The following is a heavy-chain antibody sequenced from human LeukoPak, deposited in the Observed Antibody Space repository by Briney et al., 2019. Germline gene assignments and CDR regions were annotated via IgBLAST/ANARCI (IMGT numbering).Heavy chain of an antibody. CDR3: ASSRGSWPDYFDY. D-gene: IGHD6-13*01. J-gene: IGHJ4*02. V-gene: IGHV3-48*03. CDR2: ISNSGSSI. CDR1: GFTFSSYE. Sequence: GGSLRLSCAASGFTFSSYEMNWVRQAPGKGLEWVSYISNSGSSIYYADSVKGRFTISRDNAKNSLYLQMNSLRAEDTAVYYCASSRGSWPDYFDYWGQGTLVTVSS.